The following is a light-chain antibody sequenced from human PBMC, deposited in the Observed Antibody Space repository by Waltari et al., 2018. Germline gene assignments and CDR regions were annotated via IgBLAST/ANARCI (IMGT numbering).Light chain of an antibody. CDR2: VKSDGSH. CDR1: SGHSSHA. CDR3: QTWGTGIPVV. Sequence: QLVLTQSPSASASLGASVTLTCTLSSGHSSHAIAWHQQQPEKGPRFLMKVKSDGSHKKGDGIPDRFSGSSSGAERFLTISSLQSEDEADYYCQTWGTGIPVVFGGGTKVTVL. J-gene: IGLJ2*01. V-gene: IGLV4-69*01.